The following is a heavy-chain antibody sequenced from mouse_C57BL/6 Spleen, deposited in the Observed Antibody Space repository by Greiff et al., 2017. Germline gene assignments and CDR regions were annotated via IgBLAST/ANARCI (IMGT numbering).Heavy chain of an antibody. V-gene: IGHV7-3*01. D-gene: IGHD2-1*01. Sequence: EVHLVESGGGLVQPGGSLSLSCAASGFTFTDYYMSWVRQPPGKALEWLGFIRNKANGYTTEYSASVKGRFTISRDNSQSILYLQMNALRAEDSATYYCARYIYYGNYDYAMDYWGQGTSVTVSS. CDR2: IRNKANGYTT. J-gene: IGHJ4*01. CDR1: GFTFTDYY. CDR3: ARYIYYGNYDYAMDY.